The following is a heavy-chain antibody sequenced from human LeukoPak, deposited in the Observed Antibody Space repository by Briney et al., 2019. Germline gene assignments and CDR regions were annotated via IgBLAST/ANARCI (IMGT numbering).Heavy chain of an antibody. J-gene: IGHJ4*02. CDR2: SYYSGST. D-gene: IGHD3-3*01. CDR1: GRSISSSSYY. V-gene: IGHV4-39*01. CDR3: ATEDCWSGYYADY. Sequence: SETLSLTCTVSGRSISSSSYYWGWIPQPPGKGLEWIGRSYYSGSTYYNPSLKSRVTISVDTSKNQSSLKLSSVTAADTAVYYCATEDCWSGYYADYWGRGTLVTVSS.